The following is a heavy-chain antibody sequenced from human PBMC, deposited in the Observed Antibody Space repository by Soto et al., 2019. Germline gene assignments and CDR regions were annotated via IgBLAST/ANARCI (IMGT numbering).Heavy chain of an antibody. CDR2: IKQDGSEK. CDR3: ARDGYSAGFDI. Sequence: EVQLVESGGGLVQPGGSLRLSCAASGFTFSSYYMSWVRQPPGKGLEWVANIKQDGSEKYYVDSVKGRFTISRDNAKNSLDLQMNSLRAEDTAVYYCARDGYSAGFDIWGQGTMVTVSS. J-gene: IGHJ3*02. V-gene: IGHV3-7*01. CDR1: GFTFSSYY. D-gene: IGHD5-18*01.